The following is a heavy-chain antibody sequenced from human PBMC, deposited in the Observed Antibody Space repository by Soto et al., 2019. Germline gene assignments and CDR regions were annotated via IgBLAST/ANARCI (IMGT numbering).Heavy chain of an antibody. CDR3: ARESEDLTSNFDY. Sequence: EVQLVESGGGLVKPGGSLRLSCAASGFTFTRYSMNWVRQAPGKGLEWVSSISSTTNYIYYGDSMKGRFTISRDNAKNSLEREMNSRRAEDTAVYYCARESEDLTSNFDYWGQGTLVTVSS. CDR1: GFTFTRYS. J-gene: IGHJ4*02. V-gene: IGHV3-21*06. CDR2: ISSTTNYI.